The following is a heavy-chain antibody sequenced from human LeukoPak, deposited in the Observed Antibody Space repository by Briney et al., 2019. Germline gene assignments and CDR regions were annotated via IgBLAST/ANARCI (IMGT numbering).Heavy chain of an antibody. J-gene: IGHJ4*02. CDR3: ARHYDYVWGSYRPFDY. CDR2: SYYSGST. D-gene: IGHD3-16*02. V-gene: IGHV4-39*01. Sequence: SETLSLTCTVSGGSISRSSYYWGWIRQPPGKGLEWIGSSYYSGSTYYNPSLKSRVTISVDTSKNQFSLKLSSVTAADTAIYYCARHYDYVWGSYRPFDYWGQGTLVTVSS. CDR1: GGSISRSSYY.